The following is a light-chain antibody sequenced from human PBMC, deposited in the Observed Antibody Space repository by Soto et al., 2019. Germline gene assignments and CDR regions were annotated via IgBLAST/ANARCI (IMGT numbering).Light chain of an antibody. V-gene: IGKV1-5*03. Sequence: DLQRTQSPSTLSASIEDRVTIACRASQSISSWLAWYQQKPGKAPKLLIYKASSLESGVPSRFSGSGSGTQFTLTISSLQPDDFATYYCQQYNSYWFTFGPGTKVDIK. CDR1: QSISSW. CDR2: KAS. CDR3: QQYNSYWFT. J-gene: IGKJ3*01.